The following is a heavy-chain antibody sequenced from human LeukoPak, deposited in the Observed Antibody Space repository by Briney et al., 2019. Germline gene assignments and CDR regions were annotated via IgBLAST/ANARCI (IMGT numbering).Heavy chain of an antibody. J-gene: IGHJ3*02. CDR2: INPNSGGT. V-gene: IGHV1-2*02. CDR3: ACLPPRTTGAFDI. CDR1: GYTFTGYY. D-gene: IGHD1-14*01. Sequence: GASVKVSCKASGYTFTGYYMHWVRQAPGQGLEWMGWINPNSGGTNYAQKFQGRVTMTRDTSISTAYMELSRLRSDDTAVYYCACLPPRTTGAFDIWGQGTMVTASS.